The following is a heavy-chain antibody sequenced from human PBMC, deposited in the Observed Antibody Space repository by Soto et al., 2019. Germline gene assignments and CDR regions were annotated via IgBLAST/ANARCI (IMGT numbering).Heavy chain of an antibody. Sequence: QVQLQESGPGLVKPSETLSLTCSVSGGSISFYNWNWIRQSPGKGLEWIGYIYHRGRTNYNPSLKSRVTISVDTSKNQFSLQLSSVTAADTAVYYCAKGDSTTHGDSFDIWGQGTMVTVSP. V-gene: IGHV4-59*01. CDR2: IYHRGRT. CDR3: AKGDSTTHGDSFDI. CDR1: GGSISFYN. D-gene: IGHD6-13*01. J-gene: IGHJ3*02.